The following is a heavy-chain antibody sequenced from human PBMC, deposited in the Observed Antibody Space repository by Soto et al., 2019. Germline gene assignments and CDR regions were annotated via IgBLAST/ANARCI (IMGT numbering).Heavy chain of an antibody. CDR1: GFNFMSYG. V-gene: IGHV3-30*18. J-gene: IGHJ6*02. CDR2: TSHDESNN. CDR3: AKEGPGNGFGSCYYLYGMDG. Sequence: GSLRLSCVASGFNFMSYGMHWVRQAPGKGLEWVAVTSHDESNNHYADSVKGRFTIARDNSTTTLYLQVHSLTVEDTAVYYCAKEGPGNGFGSCYYLYGMDGWGQGTTVTVSS. D-gene: IGHD3-3*01.